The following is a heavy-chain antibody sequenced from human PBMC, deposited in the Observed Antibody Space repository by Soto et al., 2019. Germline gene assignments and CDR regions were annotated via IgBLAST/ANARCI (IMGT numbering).Heavy chain of an antibody. CDR3: TRIPAAIVLMVYANFDY. CDR2: ISGSGGST. CDR1: GFTFSSYA. Sequence: LRLSCAASGFTFSSYAMSWVLQAPGKGLDWVSAISGSGGSTYYADSVKGRFTISRDNSKNTLYLQMNSLRAEDTAVYYCTRIPAAIVLMVYANFDYWGQGTLVTVSS. D-gene: IGHD2-8*01. V-gene: IGHV3-23*01. J-gene: IGHJ4*02.